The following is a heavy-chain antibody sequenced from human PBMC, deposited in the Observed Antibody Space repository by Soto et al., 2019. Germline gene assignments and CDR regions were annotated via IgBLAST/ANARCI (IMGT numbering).Heavy chain of an antibody. CDR1: GGTFRKYG. CDR3: ARSVGVTTLSYLDY. D-gene: IGHD1-26*01. V-gene: IGHV1-69*01. J-gene: IGHJ4*02. CDR2: IIPMFGTA. Sequence: QEHLVQSGAEVKKPGSSVKVSCKASGGTFRKYGISWVRQAPGQGLEWLGGIIPMFGTATSTQNFRGRLTITADESTSTAYMELSSLTSEDTAVYFCARSVGVTTLSYLDYWGQGTQVTVSS.